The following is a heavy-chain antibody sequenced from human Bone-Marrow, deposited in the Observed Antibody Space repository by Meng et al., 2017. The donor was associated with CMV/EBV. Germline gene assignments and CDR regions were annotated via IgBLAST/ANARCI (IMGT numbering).Heavy chain of an antibody. J-gene: IGHJ4*02. CDR3: ARVLRKGAYKSLTYY. V-gene: IGHV1-8*01. CDR2: MNPNSGNT. D-gene: IGHD2-21*01. CDR1: GYTFTGYD. Sequence: ASVKVSCKASGYTFTGYDINWVRQATGQGLEWMGWMNPNSGNTGYAQKFQGRVTMTRNTSISTAYMELSSLRSEDTAVYYCARVLRKGAYKSLTYYWGQGTLVTVSS.